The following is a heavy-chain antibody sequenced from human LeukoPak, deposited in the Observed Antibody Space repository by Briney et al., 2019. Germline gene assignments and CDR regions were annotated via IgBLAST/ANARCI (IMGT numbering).Heavy chain of an antibody. Sequence: AASVKVSCKTSGYTFTDYDIHWVRQAPGQGLEWMGWINPNSANTNYAQKLQGRVTFTRDTSLGIVYMELSGLPSEDAAVYFCARGDFDETNTAVDIWGQETLLAVSS. D-gene: IGHD1-14*01. J-gene: IGHJ3*02. V-gene: IGHV1-8*03. CDR1: GYTFTDYD. CDR2: INPNSANT. CDR3: ARGDFDETNTAVDI.